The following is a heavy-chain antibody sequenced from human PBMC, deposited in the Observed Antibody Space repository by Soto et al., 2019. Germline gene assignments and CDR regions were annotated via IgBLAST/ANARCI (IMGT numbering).Heavy chain of an antibody. CDR1: GFTFSSYI. J-gene: IGHJ6*01. V-gene: IGHV3-21*01. D-gene: IGHD6-19*01. CDR3: AREGSGWSNYYYYGMAV. Sequence: GGSVRRSCSASGFTFSSYIMNCVRQAPGKGLEWFSSISSSSSYIYYADSVKGRFTISRDNAKNSLYLQMNSLRAEDTAVYYCAREGSGWSNYYYYGMAVWGQGTTVTVSS. CDR2: ISSSSSYI.